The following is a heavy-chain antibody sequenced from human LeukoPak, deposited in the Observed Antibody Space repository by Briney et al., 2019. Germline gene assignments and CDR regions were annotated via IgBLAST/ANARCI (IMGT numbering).Heavy chain of an antibody. V-gene: IGHV4-61*01. D-gene: IGHD5-18*01. CDR2: KYYSAST. Sequence: KTSATLSLTCDVSGVSINTCCYYWTWIRQPPGKGLEWIGYKYYSASTRYNSSLRSRLTISLDSSKYQCSLTLTSVTAADTAVYCCASGRSYGFDFDSWGPGTLVIVAS. CDR1: GVSINTCCYY. CDR3: ASGRSYGFDFDS. J-gene: IGHJ4*02.